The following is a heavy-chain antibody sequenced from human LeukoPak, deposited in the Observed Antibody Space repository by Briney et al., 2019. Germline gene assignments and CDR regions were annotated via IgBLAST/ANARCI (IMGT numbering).Heavy chain of an antibody. CDR2: IYTSGST. CDR3: ARVPEGYCSSTSCYKRGYYYMDV. CDR1: GGSISSYY. J-gene: IGHJ6*03. D-gene: IGHD2-2*02. Sequence: PSETLSLTCTVSGGSISSYYWSWIRQPAGKGLEWIGRIYTSGSTNYNPSLKSRVTMSVDTSKNQFSLKLSSVTAADTAVYYCARVPEGYCSSTSCYKRGYYYMDVWGKGTTVTVSS. V-gene: IGHV4-4*07.